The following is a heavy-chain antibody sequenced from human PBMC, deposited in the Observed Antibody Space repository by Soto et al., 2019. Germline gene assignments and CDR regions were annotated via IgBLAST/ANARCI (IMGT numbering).Heavy chain of an antibody. V-gene: IGHV4-39*01. CDR1: GGSISSSSYY. CDR3: TRHEYCSGGSCYPGDYYYGMDV. CDR2: IYYSGST. J-gene: IGHJ6*02. D-gene: IGHD2-15*01. Sequence: QLQLQESGPGLVKPSETLSLTCTVSGGSISSSSYYWGWIRQPPGKGLEWIGSIYYSGSTYYNPSLKSRVTISVDTSKNQFSLKLSSVTAADTAVYYCTRHEYCSGGSCYPGDYYYGMDVWGQGTTVTVSS.